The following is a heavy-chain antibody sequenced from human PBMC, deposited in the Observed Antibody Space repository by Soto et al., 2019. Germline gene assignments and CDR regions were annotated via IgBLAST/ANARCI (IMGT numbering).Heavy chain of an antibody. V-gene: IGHV1-46*01. CDR3: ARDIAAASYYFDY. D-gene: IGHD6-13*01. J-gene: IGHJ4*02. CDR1: GYTFTSYY. Sequence: ASVKVSFKASGYTFTSYYMHWVRQAPGQGLEWMGIINPGGGSTSYAQKVQGRVTMTRDTSTSTVYMELSSLRSEDTAVYYCARDIAAASYYFDYWGQGTLVTVSS. CDR2: INPGGGST.